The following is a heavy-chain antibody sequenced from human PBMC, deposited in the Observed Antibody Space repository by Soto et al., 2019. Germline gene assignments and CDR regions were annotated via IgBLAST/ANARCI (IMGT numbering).Heavy chain of an antibody. J-gene: IGHJ4*02. CDR1: GGTFSSYA. D-gene: IGHD3-10*01. CDR3: GRVRSPGYYYGSGSYYYFDY. V-gene: IGHV1-69*05. Sequence: KVSCKASGGTFSSYAISWVRQAPGQGLEWMGGIIPIFGTANYAQKFQGRVTMTTDSSTSTAYMELRSLRSDDTAVYYCGRVRSPGYYYGSGSYYYFDYWGQGTLVTVSS. CDR2: IIPIFGTA.